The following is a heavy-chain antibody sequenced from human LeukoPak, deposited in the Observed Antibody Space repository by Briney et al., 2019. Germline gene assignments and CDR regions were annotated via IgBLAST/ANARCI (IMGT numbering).Heavy chain of an antibody. CDR2: IYTSGST. CDR3: ARHRGYGGNELEY. CDR1: GGSISSYY. J-gene: IGHJ4*02. Sequence: PSETLSLTCTVPGGSISSYYWSWIRQPPGKGLEWIGYIYTSGSTNYNPSLKSRVTISVDTSKNQFSLNLSSVTAADTAVYYCARHRGYGGNELEYWGQGTLVTVSS. D-gene: IGHD4-23*01. V-gene: IGHV4-4*09.